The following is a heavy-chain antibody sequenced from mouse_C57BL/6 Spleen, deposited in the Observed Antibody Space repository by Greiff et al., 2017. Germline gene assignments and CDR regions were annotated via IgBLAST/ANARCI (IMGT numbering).Heavy chain of an antibody. CDR1: GFTFSSYA. Sequence: EVKLVESGGGLVKPGGSLKLSCAASGFTFSSYAMSWVRQTPEKRLEWVATISDGGSYTYYPDNVKGRFTISRDNAKNNLYLQMSHLKSEDTAMYYCARGANSDYWGQGTTRTVSS. V-gene: IGHV5-4*03. J-gene: IGHJ2*01. CDR3: ARGANSDY. CDR2: ISDGGSYT.